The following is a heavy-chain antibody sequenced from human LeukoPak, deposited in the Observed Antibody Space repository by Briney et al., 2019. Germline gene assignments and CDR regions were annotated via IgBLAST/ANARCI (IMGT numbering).Heavy chain of an antibody. D-gene: IGHD3-9*01. V-gene: IGHV3-23*01. CDR1: GFTFSSYA. J-gene: IGHJ4*02. CDR3: AKSDYDILTGYYVY. CDR2: ISGSGGST. Sequence: GGALRLSGAASGFTFSSYAMSWVRQAPGKGLEWVSAISGSGGSTYYADSVKGRFTISRDNSKNTLYLQMNSLRAEDTAVYYCAKSDYDILTGYYVYWGQGTLVTVSS.